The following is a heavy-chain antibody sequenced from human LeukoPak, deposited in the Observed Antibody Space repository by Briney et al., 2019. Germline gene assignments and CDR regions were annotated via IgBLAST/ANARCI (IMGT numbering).Heavy chain of an antibody. Sequence: GGSLRLSCAAPGFTFSSDSMNWVRQAPGMGLEWVSSISSTSSYIYYSNSVRGRFTISRDNAKNTLYLQMNSLRAEDTAVYYCARDSDGFDYWGQGTLVTVSS. CDR1: GFTFSSDS. J-gene: IGHJ4*02. CDR2: ISSTSSYI. V-gene: IGHV3-21*01. D-gene: IGHD5-24*01. CDR3: ARDSDGFDY.